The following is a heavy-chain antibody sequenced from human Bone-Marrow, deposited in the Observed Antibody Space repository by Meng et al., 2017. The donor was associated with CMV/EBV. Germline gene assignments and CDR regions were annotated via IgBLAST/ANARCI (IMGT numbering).Heavy chain of an antibody. J-gene: IGHJ4*03. CDR3: ARQDSSGYLRLFDY. CDR2: IYQSGST. D-gene: IGHD3-22*01. V-gene: IGHV4-4*02. CDR1: GGSISRSNG. Sequence: SGGSISRSNGWSWVRQPPGKGLEWIGEIYQSGSTNYNPSLKSRVSISVDKSKNQFSLKLSSVTAADTAVYYCARQDSSGYLRLFDYWGQGTMVTVSS.